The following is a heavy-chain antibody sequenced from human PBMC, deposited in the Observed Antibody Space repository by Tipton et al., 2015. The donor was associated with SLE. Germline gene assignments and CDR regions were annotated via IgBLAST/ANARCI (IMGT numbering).Heavy chain of an antibody. Sequence: TLSLTCTVSGGSISTDYYYWNWIRQPAGKGLEWIGRIYSSGSTNYNPSLRRRVTISIDTSKNQFSLKLSSVTAADTAVYYCARGSTGIVVVPAAHYYYYYMDVWGKGTTVTVSS. CDR3: ARGSTGIVVVPAAHYYYYYMDV. CDR1: GGSISTDYYY. J-gene: IGHJ6*03. V-gene: IGHV4-61*02. D-gene: IGHD2-2*01. CDR2: IYSSGST.